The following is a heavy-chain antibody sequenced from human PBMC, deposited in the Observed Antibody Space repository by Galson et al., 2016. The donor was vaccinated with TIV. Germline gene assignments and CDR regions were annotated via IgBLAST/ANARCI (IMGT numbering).Heavy chain of an antibody. Sequence: SLRLSCAASGFSFSDYFMNWVRQAPGKGLEWLSYTSTSGVTTYYGDSVKGRFTISRDNSKNTLFLQMNSLRAEDTAVYYCTKVPSSGFSYYYGLDVWGQGTTVTVSS. CDR2: TSTSGVTT. D-gene: IGHD3-22*01. J-gene: IGHJ6*02. CDR3: TKVPSSGFSYYYGLDV. CDR1: GFSFSDYF. V-gene: IGHV3-11*01.